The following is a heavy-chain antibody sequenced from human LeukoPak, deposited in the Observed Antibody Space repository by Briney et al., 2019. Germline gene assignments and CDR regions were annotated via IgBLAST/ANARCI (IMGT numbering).Heavy chain of an antibody. J-gene: IGHJ5*02. CDR1: GYTFTRYG. V-gene: IGHV1-18*01. CDR3: ARYCSSTSCTNWFDP. D-gene: IGHD2-2*01. Sequence: ASVKVSCKASGYTFTRYGISWVRQAPGQGLEWMGWISAYNGNANYAQKLQGRVTMTTDTSTSTAYMELRSLRSDDTAVYYSARYCSSTSCTNWFDPWGQGTLVTVSS. CDR2: ISAYNGNA.